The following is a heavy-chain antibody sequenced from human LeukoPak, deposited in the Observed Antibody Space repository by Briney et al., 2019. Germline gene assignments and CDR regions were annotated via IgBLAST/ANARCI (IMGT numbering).Heavy chain of an antibody. CDR2: IFSGGYT. J-gene: IGHJ6*02. CDR1: GFTVGNNY. CDR3: ARVPTPPPLYYYGMDV. Sequence: PGGSLRLSCAASGFTVGNNYMSWVRQAPGKGLEWVSVIFSGGYTYYADSVKGRFTISRDNAKNSLYLQMNSLRAEDTAVYYCARVPTPPPLYYYGMDVWGQGTTVTVSS. V-gene: IGHV3-53*01.